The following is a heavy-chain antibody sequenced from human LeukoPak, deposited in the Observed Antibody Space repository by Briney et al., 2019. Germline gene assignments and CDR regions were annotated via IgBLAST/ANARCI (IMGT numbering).Heavy chain of an antibody. CDR3: AKDGTTYYYDSSGYWRVDAFDI. CDR1: GFTFSSYA. D-gene: IGHD3-22*01. CDR2: ISGSGGST. V-gene: IGHV3-23*01. Sequence: GGSLRLSCAASGFTFSSYAMSWVRQAPGKGLEWVSAISGSGGSTYYADSVKGRFTISRDNSKNTLYLQMNSLRAEDTAVYHCAKDGTTYYYDSSGYWRVDAFDIWGQGTMVTVSS. J-gene: IGHJ3*02.